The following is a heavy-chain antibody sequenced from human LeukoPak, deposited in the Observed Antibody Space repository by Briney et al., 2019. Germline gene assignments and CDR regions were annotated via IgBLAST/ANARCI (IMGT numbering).Heavy chain of an antibody. J-gene: IGHJ4*02. Sequence: GGSLRLSCAASGFTFSSYAMSWVRQAPGKGLGWVSIISGSGGSTYYADSVKGRFTISRDNFKNTLYLQMNSLRAEDTAVYYCAKRGGYCTGGSCYSYYFDYWGQGTLVTVSS. CDR3: AKRGGYCTGGSCYSYYFDY. CDR2: ISGSGGST. CDR1: GFTFSSYA. D-gene: IGHD2-15*01. V-gene: IGHV3-23*01.